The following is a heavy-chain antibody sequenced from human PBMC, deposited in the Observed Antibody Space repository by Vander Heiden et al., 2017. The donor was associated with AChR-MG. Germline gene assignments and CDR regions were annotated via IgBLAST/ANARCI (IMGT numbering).Heavy chain of an antibody. D-gene: IGHD6-6*01. V-gene: IGHV4-61*01. CDR3: ERDRGSSSGYRIYGMDV. CDR2: IYYSGST. J-gene: IGHJ6*02. Sequence: QVQLQESGPGLVKPSEPLSPTCTVSGGSVSSVTYYWSWIRQRQGQGLEWIGYIYYSGSTTYNPSLKSRVTISVDTYKNQFPLKLSSVTAADTAVYYCERDRGSSSGYRIYGMDVWGQGTKVTGSS. CDR1: GGSVSSVTYY.